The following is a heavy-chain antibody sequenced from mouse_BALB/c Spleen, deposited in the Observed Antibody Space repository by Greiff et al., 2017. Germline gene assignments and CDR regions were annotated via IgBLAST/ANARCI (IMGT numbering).Heavy chain of an antibody. CDR3: ARQSAAWFAY. CDR2: ISSGGSYT. CDR1: GFTFSSYG. Sequence: EVQRVESGGDLVKPGGSLKLSCAASGFTFSSYGMSWVRQTPDKRLEWVATISSGGSYTYYPDSVKGRFTISRDNAKNTLYLQMSSLKSEDTAMYYCARQSAAWFAYWGQGTLVTVSA. J-gene: IGHJ3*01. V-gene: IGHV5-6*01. D-gene: IGHD6-1*01.